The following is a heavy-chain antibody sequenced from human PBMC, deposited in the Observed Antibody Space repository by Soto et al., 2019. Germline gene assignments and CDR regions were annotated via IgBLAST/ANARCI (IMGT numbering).Heavy chain of an antibody. CDR3: AKDMPTVTIGY. V-gene: IGHV3-23*01. D-gene: IGHD4-17*01. J-gene: IGHJ4*02. CDR1: GFTFSSYA. CDR2: ISGSGGST. Sequence: GXSLRLSCAASGFTFSSYAISWVLQAPGKGLEWVSAISGSGGSTYYADSVKGRFTISRDNSKNTLYLQMNPLRAEDTAVYYCAKDMPTVTIGYWGQGTLVTVSS.